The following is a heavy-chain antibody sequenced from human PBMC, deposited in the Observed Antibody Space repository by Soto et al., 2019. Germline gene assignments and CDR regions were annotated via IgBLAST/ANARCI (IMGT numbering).Heavy chain of an antibody. Sequence: QVQLVQSGAEVKKPGASVKVSCKASGYTFTSYDINWVRQATGQGLEWMGWMNPNSGNTGYAQKFQGRVTMTRNTAKGTAYMERSSVRSEDTAVYYWASGQDDIVVVVAATRYYYYGMDVWGQGTTVTVSS. D-gene: IGHD2-15*01. J-gene: IGHJ6*02. CDR3: ASGQDDIVVVVAATRYYYYGMDV. CDR2: MNPNSGNT. V-gene: IGHV1-8*01. CDR1: GYTFTSYD.